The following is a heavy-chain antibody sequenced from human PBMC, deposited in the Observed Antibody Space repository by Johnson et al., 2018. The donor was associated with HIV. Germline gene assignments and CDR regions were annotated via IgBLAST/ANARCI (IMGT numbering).Heavy chain of an antibody. V-gene: IGHV3-48*01. CDR1: GFTFSSYS. CDR3: TRVSLPPSYAFDG. CDR2: ISSSSSPI. Sequence: VQLVESGGGLVQPGGSLRLSCAASGFTFSSYSMNWVRQAPGRGLEWVSYISSSSSPIYYADSVKGRFTISRDNAKNSLYLQMNSLKTEDTAVYYCTRVSLPPSYAFDGWGQGTMVTVSS. J-gene: IGHJ3*01.